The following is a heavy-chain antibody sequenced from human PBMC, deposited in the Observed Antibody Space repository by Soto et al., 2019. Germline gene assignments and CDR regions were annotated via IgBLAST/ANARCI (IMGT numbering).Heavy chain of an antibody. CDR2: IKQDGSEK. D-gene: IGHD6-13*01. CDR3: ARLSGSYRSNWDAYYFDY. CDR1: GFTFSNSW. J-gene: IGHJ4*02. V-gene: IGHV3-7*04. Sequence: EVQLVESGGGLVQPGGSLRLSCAASGFTFSNSWMSWVRQAPGKGLEWVANIKQDGSEKYYVDSVKGRFTISRDNAKNSLYLQMNTLRAEDTAMYYCARLSGSYRSNWDAYYFDYWGQGTLVTVSS.